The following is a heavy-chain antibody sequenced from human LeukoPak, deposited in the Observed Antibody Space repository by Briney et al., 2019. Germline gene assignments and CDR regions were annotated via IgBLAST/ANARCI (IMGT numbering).Heavy chain of an antibody. V-gene: IGHV4-34*01. Sequence: SETLSLTCAVYGGSFSGYYWSWIRHPPGKGLGWIGEINHSGSTNYNPSLKSRVTISVDTSKNQFSLKLSSVTAADTAVYYCARGVRASIAAAGTSWWFDPWGQGALVTVSS. CDR3: ARGVRASIAAAGTSWWFDP. J-gene: IGHJ5*02. D-gene: IGHD6-13*01. CDR1: GGSFSGYY. CDR2: INHSGST.